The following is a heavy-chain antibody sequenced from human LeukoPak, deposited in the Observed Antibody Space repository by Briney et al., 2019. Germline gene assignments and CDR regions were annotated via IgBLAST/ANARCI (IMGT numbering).Heavy chain of an antibody. D-gene: IGHD3-10*01. Sequence: ASVKVSCKASGYTFTSYYMHWVRQAPGQGLEWMGIINPSGGSTSFAQNFQGRLTMTRDMSTSTVYMELSSLRSDDTAVYYCARAFYYGSGSHSIDYWGQGTLVTVSS. CDR2: INPSGGST. J-gene: IGHJ4*02. V-gene: IGHV1-46*01. CDR3: ARAFYYGSGSHSIDY. CDR1: GYTFTSYY.